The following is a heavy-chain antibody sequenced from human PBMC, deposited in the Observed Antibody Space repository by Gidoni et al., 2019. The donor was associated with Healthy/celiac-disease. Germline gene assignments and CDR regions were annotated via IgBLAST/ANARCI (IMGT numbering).Heavy chain of an antibody. Sequence: QVQLVESGGGVVQPGGSLRLSCAASGFTFSSYGMHWVRQAPGKGLEWVAFIRYDGSNKYYADSVKGRFTISRDNSKNTLYLQMNSLRAEDTAVYYCAKDPAPARPGNFDYWGQGTLVTVSS. J-gene: IGHJ4*02. CDR3: AKDPAPARPGNFDY. V-gene: IGHV3-30*02. CDR1: GFTFSSYG. D-gene: IGHD6-13*01. CDR2: IRYDGSNK.